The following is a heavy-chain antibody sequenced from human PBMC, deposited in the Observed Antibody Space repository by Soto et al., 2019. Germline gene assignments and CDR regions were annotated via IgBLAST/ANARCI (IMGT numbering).Heavy chain of an antibody. CDR3: ARATQHGYSDFNWLDP. J-gene: IGHJ5*02. CDR2: IYPSGST. V-gene: IGHV4-4*07. Sequence: KPSETLSLTCTVSGGSISSYYWTWIRQTAGKGLEWIGRIYPSGSTNYNPSLKSRVTMSADTSKNQFSLKLRSVTAADTAVYYCARATQHGYSDFNWLDPWGQGTLVTVSS. CDR1: GGSISSYY. D-gene: IGHD4-17*01.